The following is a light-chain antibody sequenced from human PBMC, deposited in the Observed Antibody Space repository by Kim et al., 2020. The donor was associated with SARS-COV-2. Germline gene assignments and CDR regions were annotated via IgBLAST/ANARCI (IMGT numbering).Light chain of an antibody. Sequence: SYELTQPPSVSVSPGQTASITCSGDKLGDKYACWYHQKPGQSPVLVIYQDSKRPSGIPERFSGSNSGNTATLTIIGTQAMDEADYYCQAWDSRTAIFGGG. CDR2: QDS. V-gene: IGLV3-1*01. CDR3: QAWDSRTAI. J-gene: IGLJ2*01. CDR1: KLGDKY.